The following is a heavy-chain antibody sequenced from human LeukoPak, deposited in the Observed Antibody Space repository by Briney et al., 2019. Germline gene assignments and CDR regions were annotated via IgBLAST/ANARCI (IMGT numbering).Heavy chain of an antibody. J-gene: IGHJ4*02. CDR3: ARDLVVAGIAVAGLGY. D-gene: IGHD6-19*01. CDR1: GFTFSSYS. Sequence: GGSLRLSCAASGFTFSSYSMNWVRQAPGKGLEWVSSINSSSSYIYYADSVKGRFTISRDNAKNSLYLQMNSLGAEDTAVYYCARDLVVAGIAVAGLGYWGQGTLVTVSS. CDR2: INSSSSYI. V-gene: IGHV3-21*01.